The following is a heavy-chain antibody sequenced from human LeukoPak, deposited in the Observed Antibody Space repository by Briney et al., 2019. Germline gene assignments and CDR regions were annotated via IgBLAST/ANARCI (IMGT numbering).Heavy chain of an antibody. CDR2: IYFSGSS. CDR1: GGSISSYY. CDR3: ARQDFGSSNRLPEGYFQH. D-gene: IGHD6-13*01. J-gene: IGHJ1*01. V-gene: IGHV4-4*07. Sequence: SETLSLTCTVSGGSISSYYWNWIRQPAGKGLEWIGRIYFSGSSNYNPSLKSRVTMSVDMYKNQLSLRLSSVTAADTAVYYCARQDFGSSNRLPEGYFQHWGQGTLVTVSS.